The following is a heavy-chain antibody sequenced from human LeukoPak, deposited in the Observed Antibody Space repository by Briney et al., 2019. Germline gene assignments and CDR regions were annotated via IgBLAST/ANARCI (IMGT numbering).Heavy chain of an antibody. Sequence: SETLSLTYTVSGGSISSGSYYWSWIRQPAGKGLEWIGRIYTSGSTNYNPSLKSRVTISVDTSKNQFSLKLSSVTAADTAVYYCAREDWQRVDAFDIWGQGTMVTVSS. D-gene: IGHD6-25*01. CDR2: IYTSGST. V-gene: IGHV4-61*02. CDR1: GGSISSGSYY. CDR3: AREDWQRVDAFDI. J-gene: IGHJ3*02.